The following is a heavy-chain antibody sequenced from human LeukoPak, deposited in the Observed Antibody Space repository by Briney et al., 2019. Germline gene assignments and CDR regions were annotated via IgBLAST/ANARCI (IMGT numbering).Heavy chain of an antibody. Sequence: SVKVSCKASGGTFSSYAISWVRQAPGQGLEWMGGNISIFGTANYAQKFQGRVTITTDESTSTAYMELSSLRSEDTAVYYCARSGLAAAARDAFDIWGQGTMVTVSS. CDR1: GGTFSSYA. CDR3: ARSGLAAAARDAFDI. J-gene: IGHJ3*02. V-gene: IGHV1-69*05. CDR2: NISIFGTA. D-gene: IGHD6-13*01.